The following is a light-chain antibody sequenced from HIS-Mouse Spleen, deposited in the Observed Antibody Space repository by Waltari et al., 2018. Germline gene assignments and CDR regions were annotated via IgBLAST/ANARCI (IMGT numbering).Light chain of an antibody. V-gene: IGLV2-23*01. CDR2: VGS. J-gene: IGLJ3*02. CDR3: CSYAGSSTWV. CDR1: SSDVGSYNL. Sequence: QSALTQPASVSGSPGQSITISCTGTSSDVGSYNLVSWYQQHPGKAPKLMIDVGSKRPSGVSNRFSGSKSGNTASLTISGLQAEDEADYYCCSYAGSSTWVFGGGTKLTVL.